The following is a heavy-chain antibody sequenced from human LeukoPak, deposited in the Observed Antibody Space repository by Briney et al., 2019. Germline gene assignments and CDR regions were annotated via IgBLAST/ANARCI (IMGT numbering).Heavy chain of an antibody. Sequence: SETLSLTCTVSAGSISSSSYYWGWIRQPPGKGLEWIGSIYYSGSTYYNPSLKSRVTISVDTSKNQFSLKLSSVSAADTAVYYCARQYDSSGYYPFEYWGQGTLVTVSS. CDR3: ARQYDSSGYYPFEY. CDR1: AGSISSSSYY. V-gene: IGHV4-39*01. CDR2: IYYSGST. D-gene: IGHD3-22*01. J-gene: IGHJ4*02.